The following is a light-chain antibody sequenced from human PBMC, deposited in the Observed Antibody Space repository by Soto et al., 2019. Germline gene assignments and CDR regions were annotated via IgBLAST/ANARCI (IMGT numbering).Light chain of an antibody. J-gene: IGKJ1*01. CDR1: QGITSY. Sequence: IHFTQSPSSLSASVGDRVTITCRASQGITSYLAWYQQRPGKAPKLLIYAASTLQSGVPSRFSGSGSGTEFTLTISSLQPDDFATYYCQQYNSYSFGQGTKVDI. V-gene: IGKV1-9*01. CDR2: AAS. CDR3: QQYNSYS.